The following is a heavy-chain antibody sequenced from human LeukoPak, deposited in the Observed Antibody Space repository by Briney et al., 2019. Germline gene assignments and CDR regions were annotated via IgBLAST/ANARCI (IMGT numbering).Heavy chain of an antibody. Sequence: GGSLRLSCAASGFTFSSYWMSWVRQAPGKGLEWVANIKQDGSEKYHVDSVKGRFTISRDNAKNSLYLQMNSLRAEDTAVYYCARAGSWFGSYYFDYWGQGTLVTVSS. CDR1: GFTFSSYW. V-gene: IGHV3-7*01. J-gene: IGHJ4*02. CDR2: IKQDGSEK. CDR3: ARAGSWFGSYYFDY. D-gene: IGHD3-10*01.